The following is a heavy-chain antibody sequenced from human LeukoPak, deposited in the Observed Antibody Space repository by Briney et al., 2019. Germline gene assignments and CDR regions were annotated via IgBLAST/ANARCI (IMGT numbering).Heavy chain of an antibody. V-gene: IGHV3-23*01. Sequence: GGSLRLSCAASGFTFSSYAMSWVRQAPGKGLEWDSAISGSGGSTYYADSVKGRFTISRDNAKNSLYLQMNSLRAEDTAVYYCARDQGASSGYWGWPAFDIWGQGTMVTVSS. J-gene: IGHJ3*02. D-gene: IGHD3-22*01. CDR2: ISGSGGST. CDR3: ARDQGASSGYWGWPAFDI. CDR1: GFTFSSYA.